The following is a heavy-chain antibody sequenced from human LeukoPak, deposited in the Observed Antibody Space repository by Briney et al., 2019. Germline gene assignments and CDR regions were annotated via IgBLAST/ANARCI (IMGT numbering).Heavy chain of an antibody. CDR1: GFTFSSYC. Sequence: GGSLRLSCAASGFTFSSYCMTWVRQAPGKGLEWVAEIIQDGGMKYHADSVKGRFTISRDNAKNSLFLQMNSLRAEDTAVYYCARLPAYCSSISCYYDYWGQGTLVTVPS. D-gene: IGHD2-2*01. J-gene: IGHJ4*02. CDR3: ARLPAYCSSISCYYDY. CDR2: IIQDGGMK. V-gene: IGHV3-7*01.